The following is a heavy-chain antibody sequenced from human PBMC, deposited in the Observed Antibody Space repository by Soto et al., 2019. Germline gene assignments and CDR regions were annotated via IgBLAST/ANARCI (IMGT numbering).Heavy chain of an antibody. J-gene: IGHJ4*02. CDR3: AKAIGYTTTFYFDY. Sequence: GGSLRLSCAASGFTFSSYAMTWVRQAPGKGLEWVSIISDTTYYADSVRGRFSISRDNSKNTLYLQMNSLRAEDTAVYYCAKAIGYTTTFYFDYWVQGTLVTVSS. CDR1: GFTFSSYA. D-gene: IGHD6-13*01. CDR2: ISDTT. V-gene: IGHV3-23*01.